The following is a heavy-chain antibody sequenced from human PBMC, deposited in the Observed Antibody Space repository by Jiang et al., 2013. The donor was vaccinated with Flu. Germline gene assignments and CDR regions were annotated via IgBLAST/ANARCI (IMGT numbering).Heavy chain of an antibody. CDR2: ISYDGRNK. CDR1: GFTFSSYA. J-gene: IGHJ4*01. Sequence: ESGGGVVQPGRSLRLSCAASGFTFSSYAMHWVRQAPGKGLEWLTLISYDGRNKYHADSVKGRVTISRDNSKNTLYLQMNSLGVEDTATYYCARERNAYGLDYWARNPGHRLL. D-gene: IGHD2-21*01. V-gene: IGHV3-30*04. CDR3: ARERNAYGLDY.